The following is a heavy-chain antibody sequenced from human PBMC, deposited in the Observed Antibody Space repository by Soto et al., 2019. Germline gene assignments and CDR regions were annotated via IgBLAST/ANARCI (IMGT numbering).Heavy chain of an antibody. CDR3: AREMTVVTWMGGMDF. J-gene: IGHJ6*02. V-gene: IGHV3-30-3*01. CDR2: ISYDGSNK. CDR1: GFTFSSYA. D-gene: IGHD2-15*01. Sequence: PGGSLRLSCAASGFTFSSYAMHWVRQAPGKGLEWVAVISYDGSNKYYADSVKGRFTISRDNSKNTLYLQMNSLRAEDTAVYYCAREMTVVTWMGGMDFWGQGTTVTVS.